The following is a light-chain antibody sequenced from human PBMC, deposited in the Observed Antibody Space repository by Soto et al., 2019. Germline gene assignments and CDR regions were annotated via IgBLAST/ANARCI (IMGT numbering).Light chain of an antibody. CDR3: QQYDNSPIT. Sequence: DIVLTQSPGILCMSPGERASLSCGASQSISSSFLAWYQQKPGQAPRLLIYGASSRATGIPDRFSGTGSETDFTLTISRLEPEDFAVYYCQQYDNSPITFGQGTRLEIK. CDR1: QSISSSF. J-gene: IGKJ5*01. V-gene: IGKV3-20*01. CDR2: GAS.